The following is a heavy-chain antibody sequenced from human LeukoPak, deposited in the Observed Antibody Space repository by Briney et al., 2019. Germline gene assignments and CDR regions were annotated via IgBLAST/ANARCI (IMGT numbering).Heavy chain of an antibody. D-gene: IGHD3-10*01. Sequence: PSQTLSLTCTVSGGSINSGGYYWSWIRQHPRKGLEWIGYIYYSGSTYYNPSLKSRITISIDTSKNQFSLKLSSVTAADTAVYHCALGSGSYSGSWYFDLWGRGTLVTVSS. J-gene: IGHJ2*01. CDR1: GGSINSGGYY. CDR2: IYYSGST. CDR3: ALGSGSYSGSWYFDL. V-gene: IGHV4-31*03.